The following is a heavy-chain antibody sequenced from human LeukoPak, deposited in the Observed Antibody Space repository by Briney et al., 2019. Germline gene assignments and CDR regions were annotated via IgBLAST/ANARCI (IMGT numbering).Heavy chain of an antibody. J-gene: IGHJ4*02. CDR3: ARGPYLEQYCYNVDY. Sequence: ASVKVSCKASGYTFTNYDVNWVRQAPGQGLDWMGWMNPNNVNTGYAQKFQGRVTLTRNTSISTAYMELSSLSSEDTAVYYCARGPYLEQYCYNVDYWGQGTLVTVSS. CDR1: GYTFTNYD. CDR2: MNPNNVNT. D-gene: IGHD5-24*01. V-gene: IGHV1-8*01.